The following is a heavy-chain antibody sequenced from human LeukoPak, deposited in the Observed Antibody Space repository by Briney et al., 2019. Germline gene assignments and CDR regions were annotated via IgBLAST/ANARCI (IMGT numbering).Heavy chain of an antibody. CDR3: ARKGYSSSGYWPTPLDY. CDR2: INHSGST. D-gene: IGHD3-22*01. J-gene: IGHJ4*02. CDR1: GGSFRGYY. V-gene: IGHV4-34*01. Sequence: SETLSLTCAVYGGSFRGYYWSWIRQPPGKGLEWIGEINHSGSTNYNPSLKSRVTISVDKSKNQFSLMLSSVTAADTAVYYCARKGYSSSGYWPTPLDYWGQGTLVTVSS.